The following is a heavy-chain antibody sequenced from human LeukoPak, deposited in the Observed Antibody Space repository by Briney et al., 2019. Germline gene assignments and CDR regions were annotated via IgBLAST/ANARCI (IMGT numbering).Heavy chain of an antibody. Sequence: PSETLSLTCTVSGGSISTDYWNWIRQPPGKGLEWIGYIYPSGRSNYSPSLKSRVTISADTSKRQSSLKLTSVTAADTAIYYCASFYYGSGLAVDYWGQGILVTVSS. CDR2: IYPSGRS. D-gene: IGHD3-10*01. CDR1: GGSISTDY. CDR3: ASFYYGSGLAVDY. V-gene: IGHV4-4*09. J-gene: IGHJ4*02.